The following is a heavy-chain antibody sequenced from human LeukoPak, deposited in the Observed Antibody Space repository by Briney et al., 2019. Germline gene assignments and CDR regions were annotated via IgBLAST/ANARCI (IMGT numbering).Heavy chain of an antibody. CDR1: GGSVSRYS. CDR3: ARGIVGTTHDAFDI. Sequence: SETLSLTCTVSGGSVSRYSWTWIRQPPGKGLEWIAHIYYSERTNNNPSLQSRVTISLDTSKNQFSLKLASVTAADTDVYYCARGIVGTTHDAFDIWGQGTMVTVSS. V-gene: IGHV4-59*02. J-gene: IGHJ3*02. CDR2: IYYSERT. D-gene: IGHD1-26*01.